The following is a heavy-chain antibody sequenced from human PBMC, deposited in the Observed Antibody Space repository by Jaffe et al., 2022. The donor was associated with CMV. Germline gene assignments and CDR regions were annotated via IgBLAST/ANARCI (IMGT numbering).Heavy chain of an antibody. CDR1: GFTFSSYW. D-gene: IGHD3-22*01. V-gene: IGHV3-7*01. CDR2: IKQDGSEK. CDR3: ARDIGDYYDSSGYYYYYGMDV. J-gene: IGHJ6*02. Sequence: EVQLVESGGGLVQPGGSLRLSCAASGFTFSSYWMSWVRQAPGKGLEWVANIKQDGSEKYYVDSVKGRFTISRDNAKNSLYLQMNSLRAEDTAVYYCARDIGDYYDSSGYYYYYGMDVWGQGTTVTVSS.